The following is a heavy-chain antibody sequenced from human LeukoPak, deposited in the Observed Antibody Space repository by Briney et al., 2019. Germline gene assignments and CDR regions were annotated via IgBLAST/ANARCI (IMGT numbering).Heavy chain of an antibody. V-gene: IGHV3-30-3*01. D-gene: IGHD6-19*01. CDR1: GFTFSSYA. J-gene: IGHJ3*02. Sequence: GGSLRLSCAASGFTFSSYAMHWVRQAPGKGLEWVAVISYDGSNKYYADSVKGRFTISRDNAKNSLYLQMNSLRAEDTAVYYCARVRKYSSGWYDAFDIWGQGTMVTVSS. CDR2: ISYDGSNK. CDR3: ARVRKYSSGWYDAFDI.